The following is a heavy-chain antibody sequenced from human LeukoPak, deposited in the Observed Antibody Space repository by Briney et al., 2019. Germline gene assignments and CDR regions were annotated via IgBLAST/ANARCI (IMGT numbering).Heavy chain of an antibody. V-gene: IGHV3-23*01. Sequence: GGSLRLSCAASGFSFNIYAMSWVRQAPGKGLEWVAAIDRSGGSTFYADSVKGRFTISKGNSKNTLYLQINSLRVDDTAIYYCARGSHGEHDSWGQGTLVTVSS. CDR2: IDRSGGST. J-gene: IGHJ5*01. CDR3: ARGSHGEHDS. CDR1: GFSFNIYA. D-gene: IGHD4-17*01.